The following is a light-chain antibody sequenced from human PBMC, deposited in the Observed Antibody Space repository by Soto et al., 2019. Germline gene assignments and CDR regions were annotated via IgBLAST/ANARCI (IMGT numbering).Light chain of an antibody. CDR3: SSYTSRPTPFV. V-gene: IGLV2-14*01. J-gene: IGLJ1*01. CDR1: SSDVGGYNY. CDR2: EVS. Sequence: QSVLTQPASVSGSPGQSITISCTGTSSDVGGYNYVSWYQQHPGKAPKLVIFEVSIRPSGVSIRFSGSKSGNTASLTISGLQTEDEADYYCSSYTSRPTPFVFGSGTKVTVL.